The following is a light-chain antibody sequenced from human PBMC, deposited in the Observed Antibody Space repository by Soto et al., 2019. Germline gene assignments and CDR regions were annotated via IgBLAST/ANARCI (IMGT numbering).Light chain of an antibody. CDR1: QSVSTN. V-gene: IGKV3-15*01. CDR3: QHYNNWPPWT. CDR2: GAS. Sequence: EIVMTQSPATLSVSPGERATLSCRASQSVSTNLAWYQQKPGQAPRLLIYGASTRATGIPARCSGSGSGTEFTLTISSLQSEDFAGYYCQHYNNWPPWTFGQGTKVEIK. J-gene: IGKJ1*01.